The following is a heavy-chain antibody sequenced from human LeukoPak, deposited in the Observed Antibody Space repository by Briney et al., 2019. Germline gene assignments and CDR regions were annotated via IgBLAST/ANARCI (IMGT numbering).Heavy chain of an antibody. CDR2: VNLQGST. Sequence: PSGTLPHTCYVSGGSMTQTSYWTWVRQPPGKGLEWIGEVNLQGSTNYNPSLMGRVAISVDTSENHVSLQLTSVTAADTAVYYCARDGCPDRPPDYSGERALCTVSS. V-gene: IGHV4-4*02. J-gene: IGHJ4*02. D-gene: IGHD1-14*01. CDR3: ARDGCPDRPPDY. CDR1: GGSMTQTSY.